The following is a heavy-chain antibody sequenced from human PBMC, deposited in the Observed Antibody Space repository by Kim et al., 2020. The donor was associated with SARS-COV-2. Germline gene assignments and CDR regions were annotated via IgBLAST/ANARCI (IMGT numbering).Heavy chain of an antibody. CDR2: IYYSGST. CDR1: GSSISSYY. CDR3: ARELWFGESPPYNWFDP. D-gene: IGHD3-10*01. J-gene: IGHJ5*02. V-gene: IGHV4-59*01. Sequence: SETLSLTCTVSGSSISSYYWSWIRQPPGKGLEWIGYIYYSGSTNYDPSLKSRVTISVDTSKNQFSLKLSSVTAADTAVYYCARELWFGESPPYNWFDPWG.